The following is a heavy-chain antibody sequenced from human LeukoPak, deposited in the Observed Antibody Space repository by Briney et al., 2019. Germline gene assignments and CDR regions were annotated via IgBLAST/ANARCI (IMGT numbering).Heavy chain of an antibody. CDR1: GFTFSSYG. CDR3: AKENYAWSSSFDY. Sequence: GGSLRLSCAASGFTFSSYGMHWVRQAPGKGLEWVAFIRYDGSNKYYADPVKGRFTISRDNSKNTLYLQMNSLRAEDTAVYYCAKENYAWSSSFDYWGQGTLVTVSS. V-gene: IGHV3-30*02. CDR2: IRYDGSNK. D-gene: IGHD6-13*01. J-gene: IGHJ4*02.